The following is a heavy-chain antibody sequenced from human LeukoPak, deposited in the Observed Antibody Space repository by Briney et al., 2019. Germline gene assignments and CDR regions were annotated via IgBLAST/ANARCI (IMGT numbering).Heavy chain of an antibody. Sequence: ASVNVSCKVSGYTLTELSMHWVRQAPGKGLEWMGGFDPEDGETIYAQKFQGRVTMTEDTSTDTAYMELSSLRSEDTAVYYCATDLHSGWTTVTTGYWGQGTLVTVSS. CDR1: GYTLTELS. CDR3: ATDLHSGWTTVTTGY. D-gene: IGHD4-17*01. CDR2: FDPEDGET. J-gene: IGHJ4*02. V-gene: IGHV1-24*01.